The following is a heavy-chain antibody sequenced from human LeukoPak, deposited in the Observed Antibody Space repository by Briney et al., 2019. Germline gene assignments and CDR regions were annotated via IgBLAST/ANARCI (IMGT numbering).Heavy chain of an antibody. J-gene: IGHJ4*02. CDR3: ATYSTASVGFHY. V-gene: IGHV4-59*01. D-gene: IGHD6-13*01. CDR1: GGSISGYY. Sequence: SETLSLTCTVSGGSISGYYWSWIRQPPGKGLEWIGYIYYSGSTNYNPSLKSRVTISVDTSKNQFSLKLTSMTAADTAVYYCATYSTASVGFHYWGRGTLVTVSS. CDR2: IYYSGST.